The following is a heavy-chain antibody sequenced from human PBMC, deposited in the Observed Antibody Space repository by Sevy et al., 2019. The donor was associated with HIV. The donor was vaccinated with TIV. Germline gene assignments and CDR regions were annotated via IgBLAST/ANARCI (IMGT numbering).Heavy chain of an antibody. V-gene: IGHV1-8*02. CDR2: MSPKSGST. Sequence: ASVKVSCKASGDTFSTYDINWVRQAPGQGLEWMGWMSPKSGSTGFAQKFQGRLTMTRDTSINTAYMALSSLRSEDTAVDYSASGGSGDVWNYGYYYYGMDVWGQGTTVTVSS. J-gene: IGHJ6*02. CDR1: GDTFSTYD. CDR3: ASGGSGDVWNYGYYYYGMDV. D-gene: IGHD3-3*01.